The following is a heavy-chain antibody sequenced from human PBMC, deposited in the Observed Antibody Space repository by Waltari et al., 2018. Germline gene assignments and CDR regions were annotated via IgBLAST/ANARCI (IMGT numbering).Heavy chain of an antibody. J-gene: IGHJ4*02. CDR1: GYTFTSYD. CDR3: SRTAWQPLGNDY. V-gene: IGHV1-8*01. D-gene: IGHD6-13*01. CDR2: LNPNSGNT. Sequence: QVQLVQSGAEVKKPGASVKVSCKASGYTFTSYDINWVRQATGQGLEWMGWLNPNSGNTGSAQKFHGRVTITRNTSISTAYLQLSSLSSEATAVYYCSRTAWQPLGNDYWGPGPLVTVSS.